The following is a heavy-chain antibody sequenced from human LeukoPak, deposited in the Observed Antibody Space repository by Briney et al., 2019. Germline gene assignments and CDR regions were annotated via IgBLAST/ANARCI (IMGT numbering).Heavy chain of an antibody. CDR3: ARRPRQPHYYGLDV. Sequence: GGSLRLSCAASGFTFSSYDMHWVRQAPGKGLEWVAHISYDGANKFYADSVQGRFTISRDNSKNTLYLQLSSLRSEDTALYYCARRPRQPHYYGLDVWGQGTTVTVSS. CDR2: ISYDGANK. D-gene: IGHD1-14*01. J-gene: IGHJ6*02. CDR1: GFTFSSYD. V-gene: IGHV3-30*04.